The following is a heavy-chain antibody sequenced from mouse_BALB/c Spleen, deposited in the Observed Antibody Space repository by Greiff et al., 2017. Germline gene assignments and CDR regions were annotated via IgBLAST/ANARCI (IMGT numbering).Heavy chain of an antibody. J-gene: IGHJ2*01. D-gene: IGHD2-4*01. CDR1: GFTFSSYT. V-gene: IGHV5-6-4*01. CDR2: ISSGGSYT. Sequence: EVKLMESGGGLVKPGGSLKLSCAASGFTFSSYTMSWVRQTPEKRLEWVATISSGGSYTYYPDSVKGRFTISRDNAKNTLYLQMSSLKSEDTAMYYCTRGGYDYDGEFDYWGQGTTLTVAS. CDR3: TRGGYDYDGEFDY.